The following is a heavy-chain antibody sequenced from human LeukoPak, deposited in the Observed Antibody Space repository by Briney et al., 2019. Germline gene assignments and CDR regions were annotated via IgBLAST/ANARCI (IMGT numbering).Heavy chain of an antibody. CDR1: GYSFTSYW. V-gene: IGHV5-51*01. CDR3: ARGADYGDPLHGMDV. J-gene: IGHJ6*02. D-gene: IGHD4-17*01. Sequence: GESLKISCKGSGYSFTSYWIGWVRQMPGKGLEWMGIIYPGDSDTRYSPSFQGQVTISADKSISTAYLQWSSLKASDTAMYYCARGADYGDPLHGMDVWGQGTTVTVSS. CDR2: IYPGDSDT.